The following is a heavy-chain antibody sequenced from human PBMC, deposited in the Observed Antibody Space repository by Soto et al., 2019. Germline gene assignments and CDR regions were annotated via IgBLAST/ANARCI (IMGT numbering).Heavy chain of an antibody. CDR3: AKDHMVFGVVIKYYFDS. D-gene: IGHD3-3*01. CDR1: GFTFSSYA. CDR2: ISGSGGST. V-gene: IGHV3-23*01. J-gene: IGHJ4*02. Sequence: GGSLRLSCAASGFTFSSYAMSWVRQAPGKGLEWVSAISGSGGSTYYADSVKGRFTISRDNSKNTLYLQMNSLRAEDTAVYYCAKDHMVFGVVIKYYFDSWGQGTLVTVSS.